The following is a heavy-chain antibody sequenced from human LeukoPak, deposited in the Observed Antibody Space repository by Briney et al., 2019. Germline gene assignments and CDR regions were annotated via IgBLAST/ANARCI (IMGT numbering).Heavy chain of an antibody. Sequence: PGGSLRLSCAASGFTFSSYAMSWVRQAPGKGLEWVSAISGSGGSTYYADSVKGRFTISRDNSKNTLYLQMNSLRAEDTAVYYCAKEPWREYCSGGSCHAPDYWGREPWSPSPQ. V-gene: IGHV3-23*01. CDR3: AKEPWREYCSGGSCHAPDY. D-gene: IGHD2-15*01. CDR2: ISGSGGST. CDR1: GFTFSSYA. J-gene: IGHJ4*02.